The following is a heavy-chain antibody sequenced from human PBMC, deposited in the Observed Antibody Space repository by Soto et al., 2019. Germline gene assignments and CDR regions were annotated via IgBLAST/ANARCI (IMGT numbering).Heavy chain of an antibody. CDR1: GDTFTRYG. J-gene: IGHJ5*02. CDR3: ARLPDTMVRGAIGWFDP. V-gene: IGHV1-18*01. CDR2: ISAYNGNT. Sequence: QVQLVQSGDEVKKPGASVKVSCKASGDTFTRYGISWVRQAPGQGLEWMGWISAYNGNTNYAQKLQGRVTMTTDTSTSTAYMELRSLRSDDTAVYYCARLPDTMVRGAIGWFDPWGQGTLVTVTS. D-gene: IGHD3-10*01.